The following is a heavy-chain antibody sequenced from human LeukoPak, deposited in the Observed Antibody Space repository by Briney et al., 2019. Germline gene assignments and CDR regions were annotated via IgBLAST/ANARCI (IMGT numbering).Heavy chain of an antibody. CDR2: SYHSGST. Sequence: PSETLSLTCTVSGGSISNYYLSWIRQPPGKGLQWIGFSYHSGSTNYNPSLKSRVTMSVDTSKNQFSPKLNSVTAADTAVYYCARHGGNSGWYFDLWGRGTLVIVSS. CDR3: ARHGGNSGWYFDL. J-gene: IGHJ2*01. V-gene: IGHV4-59*01. D-gene: IGHD4-23*01. CDR1: GGSISNYY.